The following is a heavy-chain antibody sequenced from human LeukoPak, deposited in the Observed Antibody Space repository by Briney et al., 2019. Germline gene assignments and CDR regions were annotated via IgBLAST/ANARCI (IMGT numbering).Heavy chain of an antibody. CDR3: ATDRDWTLLDY. V-gene: IGHV3-7*01. CDR2: IKQDGSEK. Sequence: GGSLRLSCAASGFTFSGNWMSWVRQAPGKGLEWVANIKQDGSEKNYVDSVKGRFTVSRDDAKNSLYLQMNSLRVEDTAVYYCATDRDWTLLDYWGQGTLVTVSS. CDR1: GFTFSGNW. J-gene: IGHJ4*02. D-gene: IGHD1-1*01.